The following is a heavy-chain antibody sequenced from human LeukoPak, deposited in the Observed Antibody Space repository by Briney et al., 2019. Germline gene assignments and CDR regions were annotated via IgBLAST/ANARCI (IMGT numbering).Heavy chain of an antibody. Sequence: GASVKVSCKASGYTFTGYYMHWVRQAPGQGLEWMGWINPNSGGTNYAQKFQGRVTMTRDTSISTAYMELSRLRSDDTAVYYCARDIESEGPILYYYYGMDVWGQGTTVTVSS. CDR3: ARDIESEGPILYYYYGMDV. V-gene: IGHV1-2*02. D-gene: IGHD1-26*01. J-gene: IGHJ6*02. CDR1: GYTFTGYY. CDR2: INPNSGGT.